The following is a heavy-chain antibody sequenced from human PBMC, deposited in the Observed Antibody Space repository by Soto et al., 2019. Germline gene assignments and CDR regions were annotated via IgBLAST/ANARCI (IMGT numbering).Heavy chain of an antibody. J-gene: IGHJ4*02. V-gene: IGHV1-69*13. Sequence: SVNVSCKASGGTFSSYAISWVRQAPGQGLEWMGGIIPIFGTANYAQKFQGRVTITADESTSTAYMELSSLRSEDTAVYYCASYYDYVWGSYRYTAPWDYWGQGTLVTVSS. CDR2: IIPIFGTA. CDR3: ASYYDYVWGSYRYTAPWDY. CDR1: GGTFSSYA. D-gene: IGHD3-16*02.